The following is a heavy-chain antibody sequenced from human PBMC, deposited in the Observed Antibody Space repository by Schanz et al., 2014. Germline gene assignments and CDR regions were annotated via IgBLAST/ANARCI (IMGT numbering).Heavy chain of an antibody. CDR3: ARDRVQYSSGWYSDS. CDR2: ISGSGGGT. Sequence: EVQLLESGGGLVQPGGSLRLSCAASKFTFSNYAMSWVRQAPGKGLEWVSSISGSGGGTYYADSVKGRFTVSRDNSKNTLYLQMNSLRAEDTAVYYCARDRVQYSSGWYSDSWGQGTLVTVSS. J-gene: IGHJ4*02. V-gene: IGHV3-23*01. D-gene: IGHD6-19*01. CDR1: KFTFSNYA.